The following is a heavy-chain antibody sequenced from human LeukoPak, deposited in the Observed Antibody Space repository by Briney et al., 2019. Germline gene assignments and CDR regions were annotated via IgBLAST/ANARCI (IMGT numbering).Heavy chain of an antibody. CDR1: GYTFTCYY. CDR3: AREDRVASPFDY. V-gene: IGHV1-2*02. Sequence: ASVKVSCKASGYTFTCYYMHLVRQAPGQGLEWMGWINPNSGGTNYAQKFQGRVTMTRDTSISTAYMELSRLRSDDTAVYYCAREDRVASPFDYWGQGTLVTVSS. CDR2: INPNSGGT. J-gene: IGHJ4*02. D-gene: IGHD5-12*01.